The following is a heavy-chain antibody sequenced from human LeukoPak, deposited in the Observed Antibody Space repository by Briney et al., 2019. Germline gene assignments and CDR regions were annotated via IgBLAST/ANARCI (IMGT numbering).Heavy chain of an antibody. CDR1: GGSISSYY. CDR2: IYYSGST. D-gene: IGHD3-9*01. CDR3: ARDRIDGIIWLTNDY. J-gene: IGHJ4*02. V-gene: IGHV4-59*01. Sequence: KPSETLSLTCTVSGGSISSYYWSWIRQPRGKGLEWIGYIYYSGSTNYNPSLKSRVTISVDTSKNQFSLKLSSVTAADTAVYYCARDRIDGIIWLTNDYWGQGTLVTVSS.